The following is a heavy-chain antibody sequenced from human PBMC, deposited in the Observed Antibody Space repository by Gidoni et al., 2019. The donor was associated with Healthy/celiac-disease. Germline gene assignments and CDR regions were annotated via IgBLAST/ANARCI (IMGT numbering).Heavy chain of an antibody. J-gene: IGHJ4*02. D-gene: IGHD2-15*01. Sequence: EVQLVESGGGLVQPGGSLRLSCAASGFTFSSYEMNWVRQAPGKGLEWVSYISSSGSTIYYADSVKGRFTISRDNAKNSLYLQMNSLRAEDTAVYYCARDLNCSGGSCYAVFDYWGQGTLVTVSS. CDR1: GFTFSSYE. V-gene: IGHV3-48*03. CDR2: ISSSGSTI. CDR3: ARDLNCSGGSCYAVFDY.